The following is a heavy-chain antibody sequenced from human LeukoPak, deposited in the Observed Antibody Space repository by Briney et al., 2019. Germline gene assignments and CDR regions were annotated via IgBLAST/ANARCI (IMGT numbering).Heavy chain of an antibody. CDR2: IKSKIDGGTA. V-gene: IGHV3-15*01. Sequence: KTGGSLRLSCTASGYTFSNAWMSWVRQAPGKRLEWVGRIKSKIDGGTAEYAAPVKGRFTISRDDSKNTLYLQMNSLKTEDTAVYYCTTQTPYWGHGTLVTVSS. J-gene: IGHJ4*01. CDR1: GYTFSNAW. CDR3: TTQTPY.